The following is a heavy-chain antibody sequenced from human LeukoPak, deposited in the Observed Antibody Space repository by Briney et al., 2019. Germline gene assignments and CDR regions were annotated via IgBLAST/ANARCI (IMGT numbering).Heavy chain of an antibody. D-gene: IGHD6-6*01. CDR1: GFTFSSYA. CDR3: ARGYSSSSGFDY. J-gene: IGHJ4*02. Sequence: PGGSLRLSCAASGFTFSSYAMSWVRQAPGKGLEWVSYISSSGSTIYYADSVKGRFTISRDNAKNSLYLQMNSLRAEDTAVYYCARGYSSSSGFDYWGQGTLVTVSS. V-gene: IGHV3-48*04. CDR2: ISSSGSTI.